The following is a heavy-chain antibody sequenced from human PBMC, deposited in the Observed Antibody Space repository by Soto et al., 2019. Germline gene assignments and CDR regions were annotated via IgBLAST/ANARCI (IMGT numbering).Heavy chain of an antibody. CDR3: AKISLVATSFDFDY. D-gene: IGHD5-12*01. Sequence: PGGSLRLSCAASGFTFSSYAMSWVRQAPGKGLEWVSAISGSGGSTYYADSVKGRFTISRDNSKNTLYLQMNSLIAEDTAVYYCAKISLVATSFDFDYWGQGTLVTVSS. CDR2: ISGSGGST. J-gene: IGHJ4*02. V-gene: IGHV3-23*01. CDR1: GFTFSSYA.